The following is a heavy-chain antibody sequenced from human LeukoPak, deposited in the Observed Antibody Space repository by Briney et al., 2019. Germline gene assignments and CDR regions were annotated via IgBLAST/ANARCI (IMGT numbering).Heavy chain of an antibody. CDR2: ISGSGGDT. Sequence: GGSLRLSCAASGFTFSSYSMNWVRQAPGKGLEWVSGISGSGGDTYYAGSVKGRFTISRDNSKNALYLQMNSLRADDTAVYYCVKGHLSILFPFDSWGQGTLVTVSS. V-gene: IGHV3-23*01. J-gene: IGHJ4*02. CDR1: GFTFSSYS. D-gene: IGHD2-21*01. CDR3: VKGHLSILFPFDS.